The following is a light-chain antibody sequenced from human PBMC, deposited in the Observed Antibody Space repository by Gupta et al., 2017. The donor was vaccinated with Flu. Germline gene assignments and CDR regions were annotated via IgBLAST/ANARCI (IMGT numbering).Light chain of an antibody. CDR3: QQRDSTPHT. V-gene: IGKV1-39*01. CDR1: HSISSY. J-gene: IGKJ1*01. Sequence: DSQMTQSPSSLSASVGDRVTITCRASHSISSYLNWYQHKPGKAPKLLIYAASSVKSGVPLRFSGSGSGTDFTLTISRLQPEAFANYYCQQRDSTPHTFGQGTKVEIK. CDR2: AAS.